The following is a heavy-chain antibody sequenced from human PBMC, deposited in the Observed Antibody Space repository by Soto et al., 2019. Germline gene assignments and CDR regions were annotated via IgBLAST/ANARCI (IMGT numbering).Heavy chain of an antibody. V-gene: IGHV3-33*01. CDR3: ARTKMSGIAAAGTHPGEKLNYGMDV. CDR2: IWYDGSNK. J-gene: IGHJ6*02. Sequence: GGSLRLSCAASGFTFSSYGMHWVRQAPGKGLEWVAVIWYDGSNKYYADSVKGRFTISRDNSKNTLYLQMNSLRAEDTAVYYCARTKMSGIAAAGTHPGEKLNYGMDVWGQGTTVTVSS. D-gene: IGHD6-13*01. CDR1: GFTFSSYG.